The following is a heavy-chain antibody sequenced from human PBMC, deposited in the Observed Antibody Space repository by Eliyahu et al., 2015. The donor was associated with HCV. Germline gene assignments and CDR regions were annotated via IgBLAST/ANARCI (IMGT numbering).Heavy chain of an antibody. J-gene: IGHJ4*02. D-gene: IGHD6-19*01. CDR1: GXSFSGYY. CDR3: ARDSSVAGTSIDY. CDR2: INHSGST. Sequence: QVQLQQWGAGLLKPSETLSLTCAVYGXSFSGYYWNWIRXPPGKGLEWIGEINHSGSTNYNPSLKSRVTISVDTSKNQFSLKLTSVTAADTAVYYCARDSSVAGTSIDYWGQGILVTVSS. V-gene: IGHV4-34*01.